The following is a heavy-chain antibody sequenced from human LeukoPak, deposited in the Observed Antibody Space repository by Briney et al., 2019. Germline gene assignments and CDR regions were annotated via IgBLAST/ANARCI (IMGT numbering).Heavy chain of an antibody. J-gene: IGHJ6*02. CDR1: GFIVSSNC. CDR2: IKQDGSEK. D-gene: IGHD2-15*01. Sequence: PGGSLRLSCAASGFIVSSNCMSWVRQAPGKGLEWVANIKQDGSEKYYVDSVKGRFTISRDNAESSLYLQMNSLRAEDTALYYCAKFKDPYYYYGMDVWGQGTTVTVSS. V-gene: IGHV3-7*01. CDR3: AKFKDPYYYYGMDV.